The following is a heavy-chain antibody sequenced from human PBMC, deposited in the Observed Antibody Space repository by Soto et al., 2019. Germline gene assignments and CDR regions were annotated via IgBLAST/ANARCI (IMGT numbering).Heavy chain of an antibody. J-gene: IGHJ4*02. CDR3: TRLTEAVTTFVY. D-gene: IGHD1-1*01. CDR1: GFTFSSYV. Sequence: GGSLRLSCAASGFTFSSYVMHWVRQAPGKGLEWVAVISYDGSNKYYADSVKGRFTISRDNAKNSLFLQMNSLSAEDTAVYYCTRLTEAVTTFVYWGQGTPVSVSS. CDR2: ISYDGSNK. V-gene: IGHV3-30*03.